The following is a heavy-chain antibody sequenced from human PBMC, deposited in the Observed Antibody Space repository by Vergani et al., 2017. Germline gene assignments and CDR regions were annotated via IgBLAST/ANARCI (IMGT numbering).Heavy chain of an antibody. CDR3: ARGEVNRSYYYYYGMDV. V-gene: IGHV3-21*01. Sequence: EVQLVESGGGLVKPGGSLRLSCAASGFTFSSYSMNWVRQAPGKGLEWVSSISSSISYIYYADSVKGQFTISRDNAKNSLYLQMNSLRAEDTAVYYCARGEVNRSYYYYYGMDVWGQGTTVTVSS. CDR2: ISSSISYI. CDR1: GFTFSSYS. J-gene: IGHJ6*02. D-gene: IGHD4-23*01.